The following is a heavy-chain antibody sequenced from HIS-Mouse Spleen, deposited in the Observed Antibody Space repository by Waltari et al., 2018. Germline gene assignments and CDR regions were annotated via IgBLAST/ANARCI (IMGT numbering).Heavy chain of an antibody. V-gene: IGHV3-23*01. Sequence: EVQLLESGGGLVQPGGSLRLSCAASGFTFSSYAMSWVRQAPGKGLEWVSAISGCGVNQDNPDSVKGRFTISRDNSKNTLYLQMNSLRAEDTAVYYCAKDAFMIVVVGYFDYWGQGTLVTVSS. CDR2: ISGCGVNQ. D-gene: IGHD3-22*01. CDR3: AKDAFMIVVVGYFDY. CDR1: GFTFSSYA. J-gene: IGHJ4*02.